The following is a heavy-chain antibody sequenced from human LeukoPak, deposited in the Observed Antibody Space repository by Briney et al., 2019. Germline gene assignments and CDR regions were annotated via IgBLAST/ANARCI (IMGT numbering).Heavy chain of an antibody. Sequence: PSETLSLTCAVYGGSFSGYYWSWIRHPPGKRLEWIGEINHSGSTNYNPSLKSRVTISVDTSKNQFSLKLSSVTAADTAVYYCARLRSSWQIYYYYYYMDVWGKGTTVTISS. V-gene: IGHV4-34*01. CDR1: GGSFSGYY. J-gene: IGHJ6*03. CDR2: INHSGST. D-gene: IGHD6-13*01. CDR3: ARLRSSWQIYYYYYYMDV.